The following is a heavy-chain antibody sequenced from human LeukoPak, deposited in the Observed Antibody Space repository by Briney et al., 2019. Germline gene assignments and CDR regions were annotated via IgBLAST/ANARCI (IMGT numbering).Heavy chain of an antibody. Sequence: GGSLRLSCAASGFTFSSYEMNWVRQAPGKGLEWVSYISSSGSTIYYADSVKGRFTISRDSAKNSLYLQMNSLRAEDTAVYYCARGDYDYVWGSYRYYDYWGQGTLVTVSS. CDR3: ARGDYDYVWGSYRYYDY. J-gene: IGHJ4*02. V-gene: IGHV3-48*03. D-gene: IGHD3-16*02. CDR2: ISSSGSTI. CDR1: GFTFSSYE.